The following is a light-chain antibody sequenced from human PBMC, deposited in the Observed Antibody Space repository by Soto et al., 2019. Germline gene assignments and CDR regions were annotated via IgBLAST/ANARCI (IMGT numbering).Light chain of an antibody. Sequence: QSALTQPASVPGSPGQSITISCTGTSSDVGDYNYVSWYQQYPGKVPKLLIHDVNNRPSGVSYRFSGSKSGNTASLTISGLRSEDEADYYCCSYTSGNTWVFGGGTKLTVL. CDR2: DVN. CDR3: CSYTSGNTWV. J-gene: IGLJ3*02. V-gene: IGLV2-14*03. CDR1: SSDVGDYNY.